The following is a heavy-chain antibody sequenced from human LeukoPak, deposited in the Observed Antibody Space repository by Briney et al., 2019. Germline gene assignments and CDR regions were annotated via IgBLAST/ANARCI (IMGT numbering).Heavy chain of an antibody. CDR3: ARVKDPGGYYYYYYMDI. J-gene: IGHJ6*03. V-gene: IGHV4-59*12. CDR1: GGSISSYY. CDR2: IYYSGST. D-gene: IGHD3-16*01. Sequence: SETLSLTCTVSGGSISSYYWSWVRQPPGKGLEWIGYIYYSGSTNYNPSLKSRVTISVDTSKNQFSLKVSSVTAADTAVYYCARVKDPGGYYYYYYMDIWGKGNTVTVSS.